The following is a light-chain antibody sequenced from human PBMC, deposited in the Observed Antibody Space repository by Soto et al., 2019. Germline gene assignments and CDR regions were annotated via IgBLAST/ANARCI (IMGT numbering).Light chain of an antibody. Sequence: DIQMTQSPSTLSASVGDRVTITCRASQTLNNYLTWFQQKPGKAPNLLISAASTLQSGVPSRFSGSGSETEFTLTITSLQPEDSATYYCQQRNSYPRTFGQGTKVDI. CDR1: QTLNNY. CDR2: AAS. V-gene: IGKV1-9*01. J-gene: IGKJ2*01. CDR3: QQRNSYPRT.